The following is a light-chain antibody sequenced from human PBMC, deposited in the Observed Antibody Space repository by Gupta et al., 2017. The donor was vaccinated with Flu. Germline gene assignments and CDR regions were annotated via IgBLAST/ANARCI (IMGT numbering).Light chain of an antibody. V-gene: IGLV1-44*01. CDR1: ISNIGRYT. CDR3: GVWDDSLSGHYV. CDR2: DFS. Sequence: QSALTQPPSASGTPGQRVTFSCSGSISNIGRYTVDWYQQVPGSAPKLLIYDFSDRPSGVPDRFSGSKSGTAASLAISGLQSEDEADYYCGVWDDSLSGHYVFGSGTKVTVL. J-gene: IGLJ1*01.